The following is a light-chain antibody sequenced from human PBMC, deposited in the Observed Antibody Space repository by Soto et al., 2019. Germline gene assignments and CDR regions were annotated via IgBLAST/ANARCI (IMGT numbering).Light chain of an antibody. V-gene: IGLV2-8*01. CDR1: SSDVGGYNY. J-gene: IGLJ1*01. CDR2: EVS. CDR3: CSYADSNNV. Sequence: QSALTQPPSASGAPGQSVTISCTGTSSDVGGYNYVSWYQQHPGKAPKLMIYEVSKRASGVPDRFSGSKSGNTASLTVSGLQAEDEADYYCCSYADSNNVFGTGTKLTVL.